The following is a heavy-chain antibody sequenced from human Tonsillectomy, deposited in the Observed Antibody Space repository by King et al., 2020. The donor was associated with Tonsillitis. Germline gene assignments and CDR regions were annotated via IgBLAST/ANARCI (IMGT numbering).Heavy chain of an antibody. CDR2: ISSSGSTI. V-gene: IGHV3-48*03. Sequence: VQLVESGGGLVQPGGSLRLSCAASGFTFSSYEMNWVRQAPGKGLEWVSYISSSGSTIYADSVKGRFTISRGNAKDSLYLQMNSLRAEDTAVYYCARHGDYCSGDSCYPDTLDIWGQGTMVTVSS. J-gene: IGHJ3*02. D-gene: IGHD2-15*01. CDR3: ARHGDYCSGDSCYPDTLDI. CDR1: GFTFSSYE.